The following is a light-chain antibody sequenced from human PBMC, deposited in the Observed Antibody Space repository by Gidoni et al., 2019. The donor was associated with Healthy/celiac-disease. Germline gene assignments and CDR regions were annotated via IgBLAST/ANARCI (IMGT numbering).Light chain of an antibody. Sequence: SSVLTQPPSVSVAPGQTATITCGGNNIGSRSVHWYQQRPGQAPVRAVHDDTDRPSGIPERFSGSNSGNTATLTISRVEAGDEADYYCQVWDSSSVHPGVFGTGTKVTVL. V-gene: IGLV3-21*02. J-gene: IGLJ1*01. CDR1: NIGSRS. CDR2: DDT. CDR3: QVWDSSSVHPGV.